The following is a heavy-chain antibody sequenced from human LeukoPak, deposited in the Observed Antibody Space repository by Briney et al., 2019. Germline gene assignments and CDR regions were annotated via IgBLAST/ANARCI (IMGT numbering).Heavy chain of an antibody. V-gene: IGHV4-38-2*01. D-gene: IGHD2-21*01. J-gene: IGHJ5*02. CDR2: IYHSGST. Sequence: SETLSLTCAVSGYSISSGYYWGGIRQPPGKGLEWIGSIYHSGSTYYNPSLKSRVTISVDTSKNQFSLKLSSVTAADTAVYYCARHVFRNWFDPWGQGTLVTVSS. CDR1: GYSISSGYY. CDR3: ARHVFRNWFDP.